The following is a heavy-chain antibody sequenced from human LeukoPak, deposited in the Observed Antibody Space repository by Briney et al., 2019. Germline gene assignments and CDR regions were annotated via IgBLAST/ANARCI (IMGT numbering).Heavy chain of an antibody. J-gene: IGHJ6*04. Sequence: AGGSLRLSCAASGFTLSSYWMSWVRQAPGKGLEWVALISYDGSIKYYADSVKGRFTISRDNSKNTLYLQMNSLRPEDTAVYYCASWRLDYDSSGLVWGKGTTVTVSS. CDR1: GFTLSSYW. D-gene: IGHD3-22*01. CDR3: ASWRLDYDSSGLV. V-gene: IGHV3-30*03. CDR2: ISYDGSIK.